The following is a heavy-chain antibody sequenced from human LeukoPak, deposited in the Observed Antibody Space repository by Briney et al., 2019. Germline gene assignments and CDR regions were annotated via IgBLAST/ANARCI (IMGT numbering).Heavy chain of an antibody. CDR3: AKVDSGNYYYFDN. D-gene: IGHD1-26*01. V-gene: IGHV3-30*07. J-gene: IGHJ4*02. CDR2: ISYDGGNX. CDR1: GFTFSTYT. Sequence: GMSLRLSCAASGFTFSTYTMHWVRQAPGKGLXXXXXISYDGGNXXXXXXXXXXFTIXKDNSKSTLYLQMNSLRVEDTAIYYCAKVDSGNYYYFDNWGQGTLVTVSS.